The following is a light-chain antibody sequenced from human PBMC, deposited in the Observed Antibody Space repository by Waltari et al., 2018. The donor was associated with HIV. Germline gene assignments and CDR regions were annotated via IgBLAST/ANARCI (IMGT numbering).Light chain of an antibody. Sequence: LLTQSPGTLSLSPGQRAPLSCRASQSVSSYLAWYQQKTGQAPSLLVFGASSRATGIPDRFRGSGSETDFTLTINRLETEDFAVYDCHQYETSPPTFGQGTKVEFK. J-gene: IGKJ1*01. CDR3: HQYETSPPT. CDR2: GAS. CDR1: QSVSSY. V-gene: IGKV3-20*01.